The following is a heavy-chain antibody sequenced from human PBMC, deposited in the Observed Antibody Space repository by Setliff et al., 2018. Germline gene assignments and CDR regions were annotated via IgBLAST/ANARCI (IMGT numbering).Heavy chain of an antibody. V-gene: IGHV4-38-2*01. CDR2: IYHSGST. D-gene: IGHD2-15*01. Sequence: NPSETLSLTCAVSGYSISSGYYWGWIRQPPGKGLEWIGSIYHSGSTYYNPSLKSRVTISVDTSKNQFSLKLSSVTAADTAVYYCARLYIVVVVAATPAWFDPWGQGTLVTV. J-gene: IGHJ5*02. CDR3: ARLYIVVVVAATPAWFDP. CDR1: GYSISSGYY.